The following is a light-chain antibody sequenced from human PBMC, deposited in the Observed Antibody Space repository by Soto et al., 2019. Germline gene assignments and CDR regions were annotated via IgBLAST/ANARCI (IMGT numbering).Light chain of an antibody. V-gene: IGLV2-14*01. J-gene: IGLJ3*02. CDR1: SSDVGRYNY. Sequence: QSALTQPGAVSGPPGQSITISCTGTSSDVGRYNYVSWYQQHPGKAPKLVIYEVRNRPSGISNRFSASKSGNTASLTISGLQAEDEADYYCTSYTSNTTWVFGGGTKVTVL. CDR3: TSYTSNTTWV. CDR2: EVR.